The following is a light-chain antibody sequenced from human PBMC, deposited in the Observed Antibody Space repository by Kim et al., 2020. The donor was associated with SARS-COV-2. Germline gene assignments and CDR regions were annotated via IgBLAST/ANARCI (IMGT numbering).Light chain of an antibody. CDR3: SSSTGSNTLI. CDR1: SSDVGAYDY. Sequence: GQSVTISSTGTSSDVGAYDYVSWYQQHPGKAPKLLIYDVTNRPSGVSNRFSGSKSGNTASLIISWLQTEDEAHYYCSSSTGSNTLIFGGGTQLTVL. CDR2: DVT. J-gene: IGLJ2*01. V-gene: IGLV2-14*03.